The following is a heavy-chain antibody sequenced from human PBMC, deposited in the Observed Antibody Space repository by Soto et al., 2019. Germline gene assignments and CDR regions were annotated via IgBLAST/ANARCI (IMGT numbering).Heavy chain of an antibody. Sequence: SETLSLTCTVSGGSISSGGYYWSWIRQHPGKGLEWIGYIYYSGSTYYNPSLKSRVTISVDTSKNQFSLKLSSVTAADTAVYYCAGASREYYDSSGYKYFDSWAQGTLVPVSS. CDR2: IYYSGST. D-gene: IGHD3-22*01. J-gene: IGHJ4*02. V-gene: IGHV4-31*03. CDR1: GGSISSGGYY. CDR3: AGASREYYDSSGYKYFDS.